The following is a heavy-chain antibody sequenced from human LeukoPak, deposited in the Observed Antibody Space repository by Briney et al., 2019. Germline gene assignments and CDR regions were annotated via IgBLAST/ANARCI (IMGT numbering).Heavy chain of an antibody. CDR2: ISGSGGST. D-gene: IGHD3-16*02. CDR3: AKLERGSYYDYVWGSYRSHLFFDY. V-gene: IGHV3-23*01. CDR1: GFTFSSYA. Sequence: GGSLRLSCAASGFTFSSYAMSWVRQAPGKRLEWVSAISGSGGSTYYADSVKGRFTISRDNSKNTLYLQMNSLRAEDTAVYYCAKLERGSYYDYVWGSYRSHLFFDYWGQGTLVTASS. J-gene: IGHJ4*02.